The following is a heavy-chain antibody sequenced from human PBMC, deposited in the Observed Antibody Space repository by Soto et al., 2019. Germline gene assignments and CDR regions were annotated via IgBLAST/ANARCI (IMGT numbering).Heavy chain of an antibody. CDR3: AKDCISTSCYKPFDY. V-gene: IGHV3-23*01. D-gene: IGHD2-2*02. CDR2: ISGSGGST. J-gene: IGHJ4*02. CDR1: GFTFSSYA. Sequence: PGGSLRLSCAASGFTFSSYAMSWVRQAPGKGLEWVSAISGSGGSTYYADSVKGRFTISRDNSKNTLYLQMNSLRAEDTAVYYCAKDCISTSCYKPFDYWGQGTLVTVSS.